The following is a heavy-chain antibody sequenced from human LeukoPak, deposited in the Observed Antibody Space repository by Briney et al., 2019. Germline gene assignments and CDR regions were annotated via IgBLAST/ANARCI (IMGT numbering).Heavy chain of an antibody. D-gene: IGHD6-13*01. CDR2: IYYSGST. V-gene: IGHV4-39*07. Sequence: SETLSLTCTVSGGSISSSSYYWGWIRQRPGKGLEWIGSIYYSGSTYYNPSLKSRVTISVDTSKNQFSLKLSSVTAADTAVYYCARIIRYSSSWYADWGQGTLVTVSS. CDR1: GGSISSSSYY. J-gene: IGHJ4*02. CDR3: ARIIRYSSSWYAD.